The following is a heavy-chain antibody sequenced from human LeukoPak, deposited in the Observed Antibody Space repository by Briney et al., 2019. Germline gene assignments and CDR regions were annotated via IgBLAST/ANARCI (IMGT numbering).Heavy chain of an antibody. J-gene: IGHJ5*02. CDR2: IDDSDSYT. CDR1: GYSFTNYR. V-gene: IGHV5-10-1*01. Sequence: GESLKISCKGSGYSFTNYRISWVRHMPGRGLEWMGWIDDSDSYTNYSPSFQGHVTISADKSSSTAYLQWSSLKASDTAIYYCARHVLYSYGPQWWFDPWGQGTLVTVSS. D-gene: IGHD5-18*01. CDR3: ARHVLYSYGPQWWFDP.